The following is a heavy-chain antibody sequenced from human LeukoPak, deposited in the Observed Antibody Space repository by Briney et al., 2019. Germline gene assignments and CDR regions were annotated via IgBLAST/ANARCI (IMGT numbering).Heavy chain of an antibody. V-gene: IGHV3-21*01. CDR1: GFTFSNYS. CDR2: ISSSSIYM. Sequence: PGGSLRLSCVASGFTFSNYSMNWVRQAPGKGLEWVSSISSSSIYMCYADSAKGRFTISRDNARDTLYLQMNSLRGEDTAVYNCVRDRAAGRWDYWGQGTLVTVSS. CDR3: VRDRAAGRWDY. D-gene: IGHD6-13*01. J-gene: IGHJ4*02.